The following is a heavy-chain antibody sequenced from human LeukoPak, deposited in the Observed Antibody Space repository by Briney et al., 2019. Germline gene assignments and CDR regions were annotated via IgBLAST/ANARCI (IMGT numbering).Heavy chain of an antibody. D-gene: IGHD2-15*01. CDR2: IIPIFGTA. J-gene: IGHJ6*04. CDR1: GGTFSSYA. CDR3: ARGVVAAKSIYYYYGMDV. V-gene: IGHV1-69*06. Sequence: SVEVSCKASGGTFSSYAISWVRQAPGQGLEWMGGIIPIFGTANYAQKFQGRVTITADKSTSTAYMELSSLRSEDTAVYYCARGVVAAKSIYYYYGMDVWGKGTTVTVSS.